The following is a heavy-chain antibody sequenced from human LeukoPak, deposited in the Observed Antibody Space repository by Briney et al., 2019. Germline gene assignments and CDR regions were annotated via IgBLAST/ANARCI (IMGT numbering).Heavy chain of an antibody. D-gene: IGHD3-16*01. CDR3: ARVRSHDGYALDV. Sequence: GGSLRLSRAASGFTFGDYSLSWIRQAPGKGLEWVSYISNNVNTVYYVDSVKGRFTISRDNAKNSLYLQMNSLRAEDTAVFYCARVRSHDGYALDVWGQGTTVTVSS. V-gene: IGHV3-11*01. CDR1: GFTFGDYS. CDR2: ISNNVNTV. J-gene: IGHJ6*02.